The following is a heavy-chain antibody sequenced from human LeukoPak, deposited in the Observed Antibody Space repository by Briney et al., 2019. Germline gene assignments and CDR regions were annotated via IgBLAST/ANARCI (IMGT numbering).Heavy chain of an antibody. J-gene: IGHJ3*02. D-gene: IGHD3-3*01. V-gene: IGHV3-23*01. CDR2: ITDSGGSA. Sequence: PGGSLRLSCAASGLTFSTYAMSWVRQAPGKGLEWVSAITDSGGSAYYADSVKGRFTISRDNSKNTLYLQMNSLRAEDTAVYYCAKGWSSYDAFDIWGQGTMVTVSS. CDR3: AKGWSSYDAFDI. CDR1: GLTFSTYA.